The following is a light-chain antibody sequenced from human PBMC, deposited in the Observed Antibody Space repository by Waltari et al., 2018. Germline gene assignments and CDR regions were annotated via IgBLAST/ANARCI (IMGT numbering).Light chain of an antibody. Sequence: IQLTQSPSSLSAYVGGRVTIPCRASQGISSYLAWYQQKPGKAPNLLIYAASTLQSGGPSRFSGSGSGTDFTLTISSLQPEDFATYYCQQVSDDPRTFGQGTKVDIK. CDR3: QQVSDDPRT. J-gene: IGKJ1*01. CDR2: AAS. V-gene: IGKV1-9*01. CDR1: QGISSY.